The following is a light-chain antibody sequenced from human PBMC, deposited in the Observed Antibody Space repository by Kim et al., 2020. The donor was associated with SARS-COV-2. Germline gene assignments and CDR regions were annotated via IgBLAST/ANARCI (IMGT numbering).Light chain of an antibody. CDR3: QQSYSIPLT. V-gene: IGKV1-39*01. CDR1: QTISSF. Sequence: DIQMTQSPSSLSASVGDRVTITCRASQTISSFLNWYQQKPGKAPKLLIYAASNLQSGVPSRFTGSESGTDFTLTISSLQPEDFATYYCQQSYSIPLTFGGGTKLEI. CDR2: AAS. J-gene: IGKJ4*01.